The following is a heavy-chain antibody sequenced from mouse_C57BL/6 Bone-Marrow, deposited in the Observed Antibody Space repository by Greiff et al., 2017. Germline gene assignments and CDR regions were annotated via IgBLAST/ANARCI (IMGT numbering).Heavy chain of an antibody. CDR3: ARIPITTRINYYAMDY. Sequence: EVQLQESVAELVRPGASVKLSCTASGFNIKNTYMHWVKQRPEQGLEWIGRIDPANGNTKYAPKFQGQATITADTSSNTAYLQLSSLTSEDTAIYYCARIPITTRINYYAMDYWGQGTSVTVSS. J-gene: IGHJ4*01. D-gene: IGHD1-1*01. CDR2: IDPANGNT. CDR1: GFNIKNTY. V-gene: IGHV14-3*01.